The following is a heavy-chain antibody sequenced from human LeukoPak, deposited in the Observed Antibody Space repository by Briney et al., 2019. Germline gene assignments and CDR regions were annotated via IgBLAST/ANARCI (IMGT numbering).Heavy chain of an antibody. CDR3: ASGYYDILTGYYAGNYFDY. CDR1: GGTFSSYA. CDR2: IIPILGTA. Sequence: SLTVSCKASGGTFSSYAISWGRQAPGQGLESRGGIIPILGTANYAQKFQGRVTITTDESTSTAYMELSSLRSEDTAVYYCASGYYDILTGYYAGNYFDYWGQGTLVTVSS. V-gene: IGHV1-69*05. D-gene: IGHD3-9*01. J-gene: IGHJ4*02.